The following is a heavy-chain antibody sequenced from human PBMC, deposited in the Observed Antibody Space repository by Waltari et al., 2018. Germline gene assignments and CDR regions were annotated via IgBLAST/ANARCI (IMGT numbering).Heavy chain of an antibody. Sequence: QVQLQESGPGLVKPSETLSLTCTVSNYSITSGYFWGWIRQSPGKGLEWIGSIYHTGTTYFNPSLKSRVTISIDTSKKQFSLRLRSVTAADTGVYFCARDKGFYDVLPGRGWFDPWG. D-gene: IGHD3-9*01. CDR1: NYSITSGYF. V-gene: IGHV4-38-2*02. J-gene: IGHJ5*02. CDR2: IYHTGTT. CDR3: ARDKGFYDVLPGRGWFDP.